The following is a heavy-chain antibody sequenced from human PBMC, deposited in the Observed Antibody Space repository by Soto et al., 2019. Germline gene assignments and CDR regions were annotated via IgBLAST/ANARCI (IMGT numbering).Heavy chain of an antibody. CDR1: GFTVSSNY. CDR3: SRARKYSSSKAYYYYYYMDV. J-gene: IGHJ6*03. Sequence: SLRLSCAASGFTVSSNYMSWVRQAPGKGLEWVSVIYSGGSTYYADSVKGRITISRHNSKNTLYLQMNSLRAEDTAVYYCSRARKYSSSKAYYYYYYMDVWGKGTTVTVSS. D-gene: IGHD6-13*01. V-gene: IGHV3-53*04. CDR2: IYSGGST.